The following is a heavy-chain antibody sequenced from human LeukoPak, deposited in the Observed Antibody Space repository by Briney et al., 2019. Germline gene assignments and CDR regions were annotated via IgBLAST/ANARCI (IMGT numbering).Heavy chain of an antibody. CDR3: ARGRFVGSNYGGNEGWFDP. CDR2: INPNSGGT. J-gene: IGHJ5*02. CDR1: GYIFTDYY. Sequence: GASVKVSCKDSGYIFTDYYMHWVRQAPGQELGWMGRINPNSGGTNYAQKLQGRVTMTTDTSTSTAYMELRSLRSDDTAVYYCARGRFVGSNYGGNEGWFDPWGQGTLVTVSS. D-gene: IGHD4-11*01. V-gene: IGHV1/OR15-1*04.